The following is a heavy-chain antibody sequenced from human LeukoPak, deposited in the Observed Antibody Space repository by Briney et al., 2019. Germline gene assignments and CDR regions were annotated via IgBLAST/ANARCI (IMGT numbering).Heavy chain of an antibody. CDR3: ARQEYCSGGSCYTWFDP. J-gene: IGHJ5*02. Sequence: GESLKISCKGSGYSITNYWIGWVRQMPGKGLEWMGIIYPADSDIRYSPSFQGQVTISADNSISTAYLQWSSLKASDTAMYYCARQEYCSGGSCYTWFDPWGQGTLVTVSS. CDR1: GYSITNYW. D-gene: IGHD2-15*01. V-gene: IGHV5-51*01. CDR2: IYPADSDI.